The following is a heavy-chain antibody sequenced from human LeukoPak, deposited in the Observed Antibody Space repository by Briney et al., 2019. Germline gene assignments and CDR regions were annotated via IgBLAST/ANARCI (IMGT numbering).Heavy chain of an antibody. CDR3: AKDITMVRGVIYYXGMDV. D-gene: IGHD3-10*01. CDR2: ISWDGGST. Sequence: AGGSLRLSCAASGFTFDDYTMHWVRQAPGKGLEWVSLISWDGGSTYYADSVKGRFTISRDNSKNSLYLQMNSLRTEDTALYYCAKDITMVRGVIYYXGMDVWGQGTTVTVSS. V-gene: IGHV3-43*01. J-gene: IGHJ6*02. CDR1: GFTFDDYT.